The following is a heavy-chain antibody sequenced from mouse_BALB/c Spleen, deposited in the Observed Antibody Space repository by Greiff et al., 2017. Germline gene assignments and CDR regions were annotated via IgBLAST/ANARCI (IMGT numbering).Heavy chain of an antibody. J-gene: IGHJ3*01. Sequence: QVQLQQPGAELVKPGASVKMSCKASGYTFTSYNMHWVKQTPGQGLEWIGAIYPGNGDTSYNQKFKGKATLTADKSSSTAYMQLSSLTSEDSAVYYCARSHWFAYWGQGTLVTVSA. CDR3: ARSHWFAY. CDR1: GYTFTSYN. V-gene: IGHV1-12*01. CDR2: IYPGNGDT.